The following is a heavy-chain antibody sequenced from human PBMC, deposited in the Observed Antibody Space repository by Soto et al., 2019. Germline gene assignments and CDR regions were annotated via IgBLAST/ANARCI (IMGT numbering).Heavy chain of an antibody. D-gene: IGHD3-10*01. CDR1: GFTFSSYA. V-gene: IGHV3-30-3*01. J-gene: IGHJ6*02. CDR3: ARDIDYYGSGSYYNGGLYYYYYYGMDV. Sequence: QVQLVESGGGVVQPGRSLRLSCAASGFTFSSYAMHWVRQAPGKGLEWVAVISYDGSNKYYADSVKGRFTISRDNSKNTLYLQMISLRAEDTAVYYSARDIDYYGSGSYYNGGLYYYYYYGMDVRVQGTTVTVSS. CDR2: ISYDGSNK.